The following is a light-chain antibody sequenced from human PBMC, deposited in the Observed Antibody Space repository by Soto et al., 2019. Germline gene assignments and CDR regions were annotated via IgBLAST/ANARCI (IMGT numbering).Light chain of an antibody. CDR2: GAS. V-gene: IGKV3-20*01. J-gene: IGKJ2*01. Sequence: EIVLTQSPGTLSLSPGERATLSCRASQSVSSSHLAWYQQKPGQAPRLLIYGASSRATCIPDRFSGSGSGTDFTLTISRLEPEDFSVYYCQQYRNSLYTFGQGTKLEIK. CDR3: QQYRNSLYT. CDR1: QSVSSSH.